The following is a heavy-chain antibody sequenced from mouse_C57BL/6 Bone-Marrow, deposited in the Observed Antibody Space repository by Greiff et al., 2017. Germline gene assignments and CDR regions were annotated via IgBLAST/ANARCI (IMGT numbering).Heavy chain of an antibody. J-gene: IGHJ1*03. CDR1: GYTFTRYD. D-gene: IGHD1-1*01. V-gene: IGHV1-85*01. CDR2: IYPRDGRT. CDR3: ARLECNGSSGDWYFDV. Sequence: VKLQQSGPVLVKPGASVKLSCKASGYTFTRYDIHWVKQRPGQGLEWIGWIYPRDGRTKYNEKFKGMATLTVDTSSSTAYLGLHSLASWTSAVYFCARLECNGSSGDWYFDVWGTGTTVTVSS.